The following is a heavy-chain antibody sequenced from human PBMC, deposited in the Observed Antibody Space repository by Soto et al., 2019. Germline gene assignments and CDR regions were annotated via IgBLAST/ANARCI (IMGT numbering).Heavy chain of an antibody. CDR3: ARSTAVAGTYYYYGMDV. D-gene: IGHD6-19*01. Sequence: GASVKVSCKASGYTFTGYYMHWVRQAPGQGLEWMGWINPNSGGTHYAQKFQGWVTMTRDTSISTAYMELSRLRSDDTAVYYCARSTAVAGTYYYYGMDVWGQGTTVTVSS. CDR2: INPNSGGT. CDR1: GYTFTGYY. J-gene: IGHJ6*02. V-gene: IGHV1-2*04.